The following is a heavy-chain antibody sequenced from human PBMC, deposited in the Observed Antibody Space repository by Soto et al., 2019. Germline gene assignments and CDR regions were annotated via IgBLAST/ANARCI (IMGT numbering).Heavy chain of an antibody. V-gene: IGHV3-74*01. CDR1: GFAFTSYW. D-gene: IGHD2-15*01. Sequence: GGSLRLSCAASGFAFTSYWMHWLRQAPGKGLVWASRIKSDGSSADYADSVKCLFTSSRDNAKNTLYRQMHCLRAEHSAVYHCPSVFATTYSPRHFDYWGQGSLVTIAS. CDR2: IKSDGSSA. CDR3: PSVFATTYSPRHFDY. J-gene: IGHJ4*02.